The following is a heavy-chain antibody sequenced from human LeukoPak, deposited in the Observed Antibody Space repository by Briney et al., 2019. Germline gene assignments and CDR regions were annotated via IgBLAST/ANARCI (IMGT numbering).Heavy chain of an antibody. Sequence: PGGSLRLSCTVSGFTVSSNSMSWVRQAPGKGLEWVSFIYSDNTHYSDSVKGRFTISRDNSKNTLYLQMNSLRAEDTAVYYCARRACAYSHPYDYWGQGTLVTVSP. CDR3: ARRACAYSHPYDY. CDR2: IYSDNT. D-gene: IGHD4/OR15-4a*01. V-gene: IGHV3-53*01. J-gene: IGHJ4*02. CDR1: GFTVSSNS.